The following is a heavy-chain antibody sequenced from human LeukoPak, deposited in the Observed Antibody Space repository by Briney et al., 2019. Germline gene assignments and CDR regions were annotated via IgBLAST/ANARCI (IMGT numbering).Heavy chain of an antibody. CDR2: IYYSGST. D-gene: IGHD2-15*01. V-gene: IGHV4-39*07. CDR3: ARDKQDYSRYNWFDP. CDR1: GGSISSSSYY. Sequence: SETLSLTCTVSGGSISSSSYYWGWIRQPPGKGLEWIGSIYYSGSTYYNPSLKSRVTISVDTSKNQFSLRLSSVTAADTAVYYCARDKQDYSRYNWFDPWGQGILVTVSS. J-gene: IGHJ5*02.